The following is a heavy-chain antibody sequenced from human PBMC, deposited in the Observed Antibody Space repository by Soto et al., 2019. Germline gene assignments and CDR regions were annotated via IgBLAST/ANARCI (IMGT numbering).Heavy chain of an antibody. CDR2: IYYSGST. V-gene: IGHV4-59*08. J-gene: IGHJ3*02. D-gene: IGHD3-10*01. CDR1: GGSISSYY. Sequence: SETLSLTCTVSGGSISSYYWSWIRQPPGKGLEWIGYIYYSGSTNYNPSLKSRVTISVDTSKNQFSLKLSSVTAADTAVYYCARRFKSISAIDAFDIWGQGTMVTVPS. CDR3: ARRFKSISAIDAFDI.